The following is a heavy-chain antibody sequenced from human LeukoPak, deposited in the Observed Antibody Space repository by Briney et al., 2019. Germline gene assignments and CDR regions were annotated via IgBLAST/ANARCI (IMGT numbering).Heavy chain of an antibody. V-gene: IGHV4-59*01. CDR1: GDSFSSGY. J-gene: IGHJ4*02. Sequence: SETLSITCTVSGDSFSSGYWSWIRQSPGKGLEWIGYTSHSDSTRYKPSLKSRVTMSIDTSMNQFSLKVTSVTAADTAVYYCARGSSRFDCWGQGTLVTVSS. CDR2: TSHSDST. D-gene: IGHD6-13*01. CDR3: ARGSSRFDC.